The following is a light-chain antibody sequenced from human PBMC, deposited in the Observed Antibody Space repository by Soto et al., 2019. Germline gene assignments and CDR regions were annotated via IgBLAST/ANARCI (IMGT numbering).Light chain of an antibody. Sequence: QSALTQPRSVSGSPGQSVTNSCTGTSSDVGAYNYVSWYQQHPGKAPKVMIYDVSKRPSGVPDRFSGSKSGTTASLTISGLQADDEADYYCCSYAGSYNYVFGSATKLTVL. J-gene: IGLJ1*01. V-gene: IGLV2-11*01. CDR1: SSDVGAYNY. CDR2: DVS. CDR3: CSYAGSYNYV.